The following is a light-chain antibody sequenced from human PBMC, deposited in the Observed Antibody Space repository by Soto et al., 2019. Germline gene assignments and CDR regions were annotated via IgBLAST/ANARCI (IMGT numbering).Light chain of an antibody. J-gene: IGKJ1*01. CDR3: QHYGRSRT. CDR2: GAS. V-gene: IGKV3-20*01. Sequence: EIVLTQSPGTLSLSPGERATLSCRASQSVSGSYLAWYQQKPGQAPRLLIYGASSSATGIPDRFSGSGSGTHFTLTISRLEPEDFAVYYCQHYGRSRTFGQGTKVEIK. CDR1: QSVSGSY.